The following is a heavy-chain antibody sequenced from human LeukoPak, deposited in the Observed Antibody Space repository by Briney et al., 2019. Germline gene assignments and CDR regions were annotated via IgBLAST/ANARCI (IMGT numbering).Heavy chain of an antibody. J-gene: IGHJ4*02. CDR1: GGSISSYY. Sequence: PSETLSLTCTVSGGSISSYYWSWIRQPPGKGLEWIGYIYYSGSTNYNPSLKSRVTISVDTSKNQFSLKLSSVTAADTAVYYCARGPDFWSDKTIDYWGRGTLVTVSS. V-gene: IGHV4-59*01. CDR3: ARGPDFWSDKTIDY. D-gene: IGHD3-3*01. CDR2: IYYSGST.